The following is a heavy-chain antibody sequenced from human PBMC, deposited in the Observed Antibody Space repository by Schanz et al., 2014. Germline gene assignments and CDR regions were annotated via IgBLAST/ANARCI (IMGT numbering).Heavy chain of an antibody. D-gene: IGHD3-16*01. CDR2: ISRDGTTS. J-gene: IGHJ4*02. V-gene: IGHV3-48*04. CDR3: ARGTPFLCDY. Sequence: EVQLLESGGGLVQPGGSLRLSCAASGFTFSSYAMSWVRQAPGKGLEWLSYISRDGTTSYYADSVKGRFTISRDSARNSLYLQMSSLRAEDTAVYYCARGTPFLCDYWGQGTLVTVSS. CDR1: GFTFSSYA.